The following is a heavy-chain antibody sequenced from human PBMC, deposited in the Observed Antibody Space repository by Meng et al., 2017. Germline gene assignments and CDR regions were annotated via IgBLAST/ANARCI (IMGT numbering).Heavy chain of an antibody. D-gene: IGHD1-26*01. Sequence: SVKVSCQASVGTFSSYAISWVRQAPGQGLEGMGGIIPIFGPANYAQKFQGRVTIPADKSTSTAYMELSSLRSEDTAVYYCARTGATRFRGPFDDWGQGTLVTVSS. CDR2: IIPIFGPA. J-gene: IGHJ4*02. CDR1: VGTFSSYA. V-gene: IGHV1-69*06. CDR3: ARTGATRFRGPFDD.